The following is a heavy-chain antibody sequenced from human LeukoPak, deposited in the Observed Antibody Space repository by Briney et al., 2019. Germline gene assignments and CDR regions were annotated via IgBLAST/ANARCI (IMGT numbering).Heavy chain of an antibody. D-gene: IGHD3-22*01. J-gene: IGHJ4*02. CDR2: ISAY. CDR1: GYTFTSYG. Sequence: GASVKVSCKASGYTFTSYGISWVRQAPGQGLEWMGWISAYAQKFQGRVTMTTDTSTSTAYMEMRSLRSDDTGVYYCARRFNYYDSSGYYEGFYCDLWGQGTLVTVSS. V-gene: IGHV1-18*01. CDR3: ARRFNYYDSSGYYEGFYCDL.